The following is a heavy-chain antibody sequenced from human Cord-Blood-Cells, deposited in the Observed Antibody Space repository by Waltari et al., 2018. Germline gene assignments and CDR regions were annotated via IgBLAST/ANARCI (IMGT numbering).Heavy chain of an antibody. CDR3: ARDPAAAVLEYFQH. Sequence: QVQLVESGGGVVQPGRYLRLSCAASGFTFSSYGMPWVRQAPGKGLAWGAVIWYDGSNKYYADSVKGRFTISRDNSKNTLYLQMNSLRAEDTAVYYCARDPAAAVLEYFQHWGQGTLVTVSS. CDR2: IWYDGSNK. D-gene: IGHD6-13*01. CDR1: GFTFSSYG. J-gene: IGHJ1*01. V-gene: IGHV3-33*01.